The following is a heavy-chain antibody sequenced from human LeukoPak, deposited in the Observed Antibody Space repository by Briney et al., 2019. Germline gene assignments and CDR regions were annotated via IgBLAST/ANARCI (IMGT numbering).Heavy chain of an antibody. CDR1: GFTFDDYG. V-gene: IGHV3-20*04. Sequence: PGGSLRLSCAASGFTFDDYGMAWVRQAPGKGLEWVSGINWNGGGTSYAASVKDRFSISRDNAKNSLYLQMNSLRAEDTALYYCARNNYYGNYCDSSGPFDYWGQGTLVTVSS. CDR2: INWNGGGT. CDR3: ARNNYYGNYCDSSGPFDY. D-gene: IGHD3-22*01. J-gene: IGHJ4*02.